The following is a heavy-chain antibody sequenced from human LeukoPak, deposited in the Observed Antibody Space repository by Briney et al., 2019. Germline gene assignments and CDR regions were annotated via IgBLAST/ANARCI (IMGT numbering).Heavy chain of an antibody. CDR2: ISSSSSYI. V-gene: IGHV3-21*01. J-gene: IGHJ6*03. D-gene: IGHD2-2*02. Sequence: GGSLRLSCAASGFTFSSYSMNWVRQAPGKGLEWVSSISSSSSYIYYADSVKGRFTISRDNAKNSLYLQMNSLRAEDTAVYYCARYYCSSTSCYTPYYMDVWGKGTRSPSP. CDR1: GFTFSSYS. CDR3: ARYYCSSTSCYTPYYMDV.